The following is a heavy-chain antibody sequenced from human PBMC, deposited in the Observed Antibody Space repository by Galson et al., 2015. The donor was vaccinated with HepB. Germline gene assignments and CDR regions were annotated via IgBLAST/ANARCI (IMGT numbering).Heavy chain of an antibody. J-gene: IGHJ4*02. Sequence: SLRLSCAASGFTFSTYGMHWVRQAPGKGLEWVAFIRFDGRHEYYVDSVNGRFTISRDNSKNTLYLQMNSLKPEDTAVYYCAKALNWDLFDYWGQGSLVTVS. CDR2: IRFDGRHE. D-gene: IGHD7-27*01. CDR3: AKALNWDLFDY. CDR1: GFTFSTYG. V-gene: IGHV3-30*02.